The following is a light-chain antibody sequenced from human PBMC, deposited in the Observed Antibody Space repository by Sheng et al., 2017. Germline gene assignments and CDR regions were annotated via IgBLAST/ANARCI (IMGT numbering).Light chain of an antibody. CDR3: QQRSSWPLT. CDR1: QSVSTY. Sequence: EIVLTRSPATLSLSPGERATLSCRASQSVSTYLAWYQQRPGQAPRLLIYDASNRATGIPARFSGSGSGADFTLTISSLEPEDFAVYYCQQRSSWPLTFGGGTKVELK. J-gene: IGKJ4*01. CDR2: DAS. V-gene: IGKV3-11*01.